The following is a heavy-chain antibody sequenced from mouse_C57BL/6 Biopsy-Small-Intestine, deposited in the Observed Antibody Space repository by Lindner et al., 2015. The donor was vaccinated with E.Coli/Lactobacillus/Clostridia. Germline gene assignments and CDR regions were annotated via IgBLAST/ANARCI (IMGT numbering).Heavy chain of an antibody. D-gene: IGHD2-3*01. Sequence: VQLQESGGGLVQPKGSLKLSCAASGFSFNTYAMNWVRQAPGKGLEWVARIRSKSNNYATYYADSVKDRFTISRDDSESMLYLQMNNLKTEDTAMYYCVRFDGYPYVMDYWGQGTSVTVSS. CDR3: VRFDGYPYVMDY. V-gene: IGHV10-1*01. CDR1: GFSFNTYA. J-gene: IGHJ4*01. CDR2: IRSKSNNYAT.